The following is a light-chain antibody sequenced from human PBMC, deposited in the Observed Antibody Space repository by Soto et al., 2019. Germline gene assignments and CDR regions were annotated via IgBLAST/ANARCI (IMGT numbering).Light chain of an antibody. V-gene: IGLV2-14*01. Sequence: QSALTQPASVSGSPGQSITISCTGTSSDVGAHNYVSWYQQHPGKAPKLMIYEVSNRPSGVSNRFSGSKSGNTASLTSSGLQAEDEADYYCNSYTTSTTLVLFGGGTKLTVL. CDR3: NSYTTSTTLVL. CDR2: EVS. CDR1: SSDVGAHNY. J-gene: IGLJ2*01.